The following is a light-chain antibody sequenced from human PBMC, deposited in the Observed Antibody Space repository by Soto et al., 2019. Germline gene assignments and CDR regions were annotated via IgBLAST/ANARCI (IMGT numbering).Light chain of an antibody. CDR3: QQYNSYAT. CDR1: QSISSW. Sequence: IQMTHSPSTLSGSVGDRVTITCRASQSISSWLAWYQQKPGKAPKLLIYDASSLESGVPSRFSGSGSGTEFTLTISSLQPDDFATYYCQQYNSYATFGQGTRLEIK. J-gene: IGKJ5*01. CDR2: DAS. V-gene: IGKV1-5*01.